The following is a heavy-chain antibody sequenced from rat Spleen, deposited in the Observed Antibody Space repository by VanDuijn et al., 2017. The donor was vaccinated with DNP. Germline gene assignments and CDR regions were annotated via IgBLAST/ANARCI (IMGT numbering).Heavy chain of an antibody. CDR3: ARPDS. CDR2: ISSDGSSP. V-gene: IGHV5-7*01. J-gene: IGHJ2*01. CDR1: GFTFSDYN. Sequence: EVQLVESGGGLVQPGRSLKLSCAGSGFTFSDYNMAWVRQAPKKGLEWVATISSDGSSPFYRDSVKGRFTISRDNAKNTLYLQMDSLRSEDTATYYCARPDSWGQGVMVTVSS.